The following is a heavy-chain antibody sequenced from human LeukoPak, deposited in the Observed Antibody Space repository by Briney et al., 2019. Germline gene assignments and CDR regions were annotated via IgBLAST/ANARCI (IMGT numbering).Heavy chain of an antibody. CDR2: ISYDGSNK. D-gene: IGHD2-2*01. CDR1: GFTFSSYA. J-gene: IGHJ4*02. V-gene: IGHV3-30-3*01. Sequence: GGSLRLSCAASGFTFSSYAMHWVRQAPGKGLEWVAVISYDGSNKYYADSVKGRFTISRDNSKNTLCLQMNSLRAEDTAVYYCAGGIVVVPAAAFDYWGQGTLVTVSS. CDR3: AGGIVVVPAAAFDY.